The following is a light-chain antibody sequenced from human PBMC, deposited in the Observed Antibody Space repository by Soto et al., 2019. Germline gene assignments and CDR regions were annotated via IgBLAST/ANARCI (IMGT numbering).Light chain of an antibody. CDR1: SSDIGAYDL. V-gene: IGLV2-14*01. CDR3: SSQTASATVL. Sequence: QSALTQPASVSGSPGQSITISCSGTSSDIGAYDLVSWYQQHPGRAPKLMIYEVSNRPSGVSDRFSGSKSGNTASLIISGLRPEDEADYYCSSQTASATVLFGGGTKLTVL. J-gene: IGLJ2*01. CDR2: EVS.